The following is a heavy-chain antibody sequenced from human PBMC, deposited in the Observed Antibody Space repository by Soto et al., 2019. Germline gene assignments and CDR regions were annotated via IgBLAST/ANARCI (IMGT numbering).Heavy chain of an antibody. CDR2: IYHSGTT. J-gene: IGHJ5*02. V-gene: IGHV4-38-2*02. D-gene: IGHD3-22*01. CDR3: ARDSSGYYWFDP. Sequence: PSETLSLTCAVSGFSISSGYFWGWIRQPPGKGPEWLGSIYHSGTTYYNPSVKGRVTISVDTSENQFSLKMSSVTAADTAVYYCARDSSGYYWFDPWGQGTLVTVSS. CDR1: GFSISSGYF.